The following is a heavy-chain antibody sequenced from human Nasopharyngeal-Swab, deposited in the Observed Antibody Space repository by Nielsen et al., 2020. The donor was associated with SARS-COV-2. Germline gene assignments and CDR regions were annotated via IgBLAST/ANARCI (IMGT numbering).Heavy chain of an antibody. J-gene: IGHJ4*02. CDR3: ARFSSGWYFDY. CDR2: IKQDGSEK. CDR1: GFAFSSYW. V-gene: IGHV3-7*03. D-gene: IGHD6-19*01. Sequence: GESLKISCVASGFAFSSYWMTWVRQAPGKGLEWVANIKQDGSEKYYVDSVKGRFTISRDNAKNSLYLQMNSLRAEDTALYYCARFSSGWYFDYWGQGTLVTVSS.